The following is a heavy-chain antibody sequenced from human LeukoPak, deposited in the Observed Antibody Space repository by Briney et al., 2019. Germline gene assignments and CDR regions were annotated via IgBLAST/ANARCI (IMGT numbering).Heavy chain of an antibody. CDR3: ARDPYNGYYGDDYYYYMDV. CDR1: GFTVSSNY. J-gene: IGHJ6*03. V-gene: IGHV3-21*01. D-gene: IGHD4-17*01. Sequence: PGGSLRLSCAASGFTVSSNYMSWVRQAPGKGLEWVSSTTRDSIYTFYADSVKGRFTSSRDNAKNSLSLQTNSLRAEDTAVYYCARDPYNGYYGDDYYYYMDVWGKGTTVTISS. CDR2: TTRDSIYT.